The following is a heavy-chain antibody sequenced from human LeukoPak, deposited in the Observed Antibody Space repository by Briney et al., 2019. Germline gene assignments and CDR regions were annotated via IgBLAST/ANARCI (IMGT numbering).Heavy chain of an antibody. Sequence: GGSLRLSCAASGFSVSSNHMSWVRQAPGKGLEYVSAISRNGDSTYYADSVKGRFTISRDSSKNTLYLQMSSLGGEDTAVYYCVNTENYGVYDYWGQGTLVTVSS. CDR3: VNTENYGVYDY. J-gene: IGHJ4*02. D-gene: IGHD4-17*01. V-gene: IGHV3-64D*06. CDR1: GFSVSSNH. CDR2: ISRNGDST.